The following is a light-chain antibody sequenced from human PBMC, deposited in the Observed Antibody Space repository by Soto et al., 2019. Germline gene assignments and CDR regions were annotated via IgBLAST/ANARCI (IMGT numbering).Light chain of an antibody. Sequence: EVVLTQSPGTLSLSPGERATLSCRASQSVSSSYLAWYQQKPGQAPRLLIDNASNRANGIPDRFSGRGSGADFTLTISRLEPEDFAVYYCQQYGSSPKTFGQGTKVEIK. CDR3: QQYGSSPKT. CDR1: QSVSSSY. V-gene: IGKV3-20*01. J-gene: IGKJ1*01. CDR2: NAS.